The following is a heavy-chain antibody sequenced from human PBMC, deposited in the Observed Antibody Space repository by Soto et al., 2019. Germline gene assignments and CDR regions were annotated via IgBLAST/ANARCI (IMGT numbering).Heavy chain of an antibody. CDR2: ISAYNGNT. CDR3: AREQTRIYYDSSGYYQLFVY. Sequence: QVQLVQSGAEVKKPGASVKVSCKASGYTFTSYGISWVRQAPGQGLEWMGWISAYNGNTNYAQKLQCRVTMTTDTSTSTAYMELRSLISDDTTVYYCAREQTRIYYDSSGYYQLFVYWGQGTLVTVSS. CDR1: GYTFTSYG. J-gene: IGHJ4*02. V-gene: IGHV1-18*01. D-gene: IGHD3-22*01.